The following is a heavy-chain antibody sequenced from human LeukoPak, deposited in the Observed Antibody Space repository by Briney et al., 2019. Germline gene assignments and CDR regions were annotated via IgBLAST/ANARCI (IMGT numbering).Heavy chain of an antibody. Sequence: SETLSLTCTVSGGSIGTSRYHWGWIRQPPGKGLEWIGSIYYSGTTYYNPSLKSRVTISVDTSRNQFSPSLNSVTAADTAVYYCARGGSRLTTAGDLDYWGQGTLVTVSS. D-gene: IGHD3-16*01. J-gene: IGHJ4*02. V-gene: IGHV4-39*01. CDR3: ARGGSRLTTAGDLDY. CDR1: GGSIGTSRYH. CDR2: IYYSGTT.